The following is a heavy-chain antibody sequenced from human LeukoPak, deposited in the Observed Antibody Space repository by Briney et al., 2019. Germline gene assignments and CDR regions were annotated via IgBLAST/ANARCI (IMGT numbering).Heavy chain of an antibody. CDR3: AGGTGFIIKD. Sequence: GGSLRLSCAASGFTFSSYAMSWVRQAPGKGLEWVSAISNSGGSTYYSDSGKGRFTISRDNAKNSLYLQMNNLRVEDTAMYYCAGGTGFIIKDWGQGTLVTVSS. CDR1: GFTFSSYA. D-gene: IGHD3-9*01. V-gene: IGHV3-23*01. J-gene: IGHJ4*02. CDR2: ISNSGGST.